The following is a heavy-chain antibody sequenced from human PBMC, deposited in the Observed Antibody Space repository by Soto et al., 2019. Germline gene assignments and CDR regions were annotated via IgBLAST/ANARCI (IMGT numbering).Heavy chain of an antibody. CDR1: GYSFTNYD. CDR2: ISPYNGDT. J-gene: IGHJ4*02. Sequence: GASVKVSCKASGYSFTNYDIRWVRQAPGQGLEWMGWISPYNGDTNYAQKLQGRVTMTTDTSTSTAYMEPRSLRSDDTAVYYCARYCSSTSCDHYFDYWGQGTLVAVYS. V-gene: IGHV1-18*01. CDR3: ARYCSSTSCDHYFDY. D-gene: IGHD2-2*01.